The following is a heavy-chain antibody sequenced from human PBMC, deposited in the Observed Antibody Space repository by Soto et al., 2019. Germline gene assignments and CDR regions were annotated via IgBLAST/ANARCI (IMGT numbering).Heavy chain of an antibody. Sequence: QVQLQQWGAGLLKPSETLSLTCAVYGGSFSGYSWSWIRQPPGKGLEWIGEINHSGSTNYTPSLKSRVTISVDTAKSHVSLSLSSVTAADTALYCCARGPGLRAVAERYYYYGMDVWGQGATVTVSS. CDR2: INHSGST. V-gene: IGHV4-34*01. J-gene: IGHJ6*02. CDR3: ARGPGLRAVAERYYYYGMDV. CDR1: GGSFSGYS. D-gene: IGHD6-19*01.